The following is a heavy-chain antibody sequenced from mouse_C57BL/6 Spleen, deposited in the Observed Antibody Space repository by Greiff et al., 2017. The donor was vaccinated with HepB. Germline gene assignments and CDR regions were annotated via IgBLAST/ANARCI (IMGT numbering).Heavy chain of an antibody. CDR3: ARVDYLYAMDY. J-gene: IGHJ4*01. D-gene: IGHD1-1*02. V-gene: IGHV5-16*01. CDR1: GFTFSDYY. CDR2: INYDGSST. Sequence: EVQLVESEGGLVQPGSSMKLSCTASGFTFSDYYMAWVRQVPEKGLEWVANINYDGSSTYYLDSLKSRFIISRDNAKNILYLQMSSVKSEDTATYYCARVDYLYAMDYWGQGTSVTVSS.